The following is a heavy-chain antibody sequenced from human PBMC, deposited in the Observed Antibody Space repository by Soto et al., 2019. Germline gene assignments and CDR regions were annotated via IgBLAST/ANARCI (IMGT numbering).Heavy chain of an antibody. J-gene: IGHJ2*01. V-gene: IGHV4-34*01. Sequence: QVQLQQWGAGLLKPSETLSLTCAVYGGSFSGYYWSWIRQPPGKGLEWIGEINHSGSTNYNPSLKGRVTTSVDTSKTQFSLKLSSVTAADTAVYYCARGDCSSTSCYAGVLDWYFDLWGRGTLVTVSS. CDR2: INHSGST. CDR3: ARGDCSSTSCYAGVLDWYFDL. D-gene: IGHD2-2*01. CDR1: GGSFSGYY.